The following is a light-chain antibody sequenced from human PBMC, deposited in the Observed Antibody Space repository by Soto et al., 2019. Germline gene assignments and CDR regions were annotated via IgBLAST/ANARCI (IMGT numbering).Light chain of an antibody. V-gene: IGLV2-14*01. CDR1: SSDVGGYNY. Sequence: QSALTQPASVYGSPGQSITISCTGTSSDVGGYNYVSWYQQHPGKALKLMIYDVSNRPSGVSNRFSGSKSGNTASLTISGLQAEDEAGYYCSSYTSSSILGYVFGTGTKVTVL. CDR2: DVS. CDR3: SSYTSSSILGYV. J-gene: IGLJ1*01.